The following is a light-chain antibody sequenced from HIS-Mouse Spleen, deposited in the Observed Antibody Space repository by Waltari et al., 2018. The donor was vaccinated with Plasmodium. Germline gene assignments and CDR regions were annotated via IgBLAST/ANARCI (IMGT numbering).Light chain of an antibody. Sequence: AIQMTQSPSSLSASVGDRVTITCRASQGIRNDLGWYQQKPGKAPKLLISAASSLQSGVPSRFSGSGSGTDFTLTISSLQPEDFATYYCVQDYNYPYTFGQGTKLEIK. J-gene: IGKJ2*01. CDR1: QGIRND. CDR2: AAS. CDR3: VQDYNYPYT. V-gene: IGKV1-6*01.